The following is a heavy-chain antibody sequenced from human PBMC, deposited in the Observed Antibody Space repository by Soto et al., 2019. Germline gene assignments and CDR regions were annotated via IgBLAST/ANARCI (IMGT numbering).Heavy chain of an antibody. D-gene: IGHD6-13*01. J-gene: IGHJ3*02. CDR3: AKIPHSSSWYLDAFDI. V-gene: IGHV3-23*01. CDR1: GFTFSSYA. Sequence: EVQLFESGGGLVQPGGSLRLSCAASGFTFSSYATSWVRQAPGKGLEWVSAISGSGGSTYYADSVKGRFTISRDNSKNTLYLQMNSLRAEDTAVYYCAKIPHSSSWYLDAFDIWGQGRMVTVSS. CDR2: ISGSGGST.